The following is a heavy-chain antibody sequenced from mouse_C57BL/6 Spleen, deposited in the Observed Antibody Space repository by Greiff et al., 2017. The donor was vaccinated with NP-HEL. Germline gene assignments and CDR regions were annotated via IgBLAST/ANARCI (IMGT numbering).Heavy chain of an antibody. Sequence: DVKLVESGGGLVQPGGSLKLSCAASGFTFSDYGMAWVRQAPRKGPAWVAFISNLAYSIYYADTVSGRLTISSEKAKNTLYLEMSSRRSEDTAMYYCSRRPAVTDWYFDCWGTGTTVTVSS. CDR3: SRRPAVTDWYFDC. V-gene: IGHV5-15*04. CDR1: GFTFSDYG. CDR2: ISNLAYSI. J-gene: IGHJ1*03. D-gene: IGHD2-13*01.